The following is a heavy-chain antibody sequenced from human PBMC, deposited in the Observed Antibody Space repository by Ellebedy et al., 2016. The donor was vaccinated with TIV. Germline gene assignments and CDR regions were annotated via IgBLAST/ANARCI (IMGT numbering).Heavy chain of an antibody. CDR2: INYIGST. CDR1: GDSISSYY. D-gene: IGHD4-17*01. J-gene: IGHJ6*02. V-gene: IGHV4-59*01. Sequence: MPSETLSLTCTVSGDSISSYYWSWIRHPPGRGLEWIGYINYIGSTNYNPSLKSRVTISVDTSKNQFSLKLRPVTAADTAVYYCARADYGDYGAYYHGLDVWGQGTTVTVSS. CDR3: ARADYGDYGAYYHGLDV.